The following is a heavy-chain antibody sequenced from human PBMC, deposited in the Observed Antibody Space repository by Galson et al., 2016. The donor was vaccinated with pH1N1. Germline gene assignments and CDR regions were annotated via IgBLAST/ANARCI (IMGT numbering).Heavy chain of an antibody. CDR2: IYYSGTT. J-gene: IGHJ6*02. CDR3: AREQLLGFFYGLDV. V-gene: IGHV4-30-4*08. Sequence: TLSLTCTVSGGSISNDYYYWSWIRQPPGKGVEWIGYIYYSGTTYYNPSLKSRVTISIDTSKNQFSLKVTSVSAADTAIYYCAREQLLGFFYGLDVWGQGTTVIVSS. CDR1: GGSISNDYYY. D-gene: IGHD1-1*01.